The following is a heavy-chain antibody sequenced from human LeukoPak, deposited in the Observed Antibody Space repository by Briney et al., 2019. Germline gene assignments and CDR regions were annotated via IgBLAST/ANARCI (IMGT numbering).Heavy chain of an antibody. V-gene: IGHV1-69*05. Sequence: SVKVSCKASGGTFSKYALSWVRQAPGQGLEWMGAIIPFLDTSNYPPKFQDRVTITTDESTSTAYMDLSSLRSDDTAVYYCARAQAGNYDWPLDLWSQGTLVTVSS. J-gene: IGHJ5*02. D-gene: IGHD5-12*01. CDR3: ARAQAGNYDWPLDL. CDR1: GGTFSKYA. CDR2: IIPFLDTS.